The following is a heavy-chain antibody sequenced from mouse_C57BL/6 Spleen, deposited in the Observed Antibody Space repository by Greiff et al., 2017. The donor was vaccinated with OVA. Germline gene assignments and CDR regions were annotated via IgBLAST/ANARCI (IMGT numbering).Heavy chain of an antibody. CDR3: ARSPSTVVALYYAMDY. Sequence: QVQLQQPGAELVRPGSSVKLSCKASGYTFTSYWMHWVKQRPIQGLEWIGNIDPSDSETHYNQKFKDKATLTVDKSSSTAYMQLSSLTSEDSAVYYCARSPSTVVALYYAMDYWGQGTSVTVSS. CDR1: GYTFTSYW. CDR2: IDPSDSET. D-gene: IGHD1-1*01. J-gene: IGHJ4*01. V-gene: IGHV1-52*01.